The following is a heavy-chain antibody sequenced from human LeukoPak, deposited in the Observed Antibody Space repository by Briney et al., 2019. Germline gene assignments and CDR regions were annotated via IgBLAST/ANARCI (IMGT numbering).Heavy chain of an antibody. CDR3: ARESTEHYDILTGYSTRYYYGMDV. CDR1: GFTFSSYA. CDR2: IYSGGST. Sequence: GSLRLSCAASGFTFSSYAMSWVRQAPGKGLEWVSVIYSGGSTYYADSVKGRFTISRDNSKNTLYLQMNSLRAEDTAVYYCARESTEHYDILTGYSTRYYYGMDVWGQGTTVTVSS. J-gene: IGHJ6*02. D-gene: IGHD3-9*01. V-gene: IGHV3-66*01.